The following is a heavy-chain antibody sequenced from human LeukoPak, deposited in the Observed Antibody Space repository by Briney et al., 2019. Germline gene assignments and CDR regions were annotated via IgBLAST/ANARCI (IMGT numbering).Heavy chain of an antibody. CDR1: GGTFSSYA. D-gene: IGHD3-22*01. CDR3: ARDQLNYYDSSGHYYYGMDV. Sequence: EASVKVSCKASGGTFSSYAISWVRQAPGQGLEWMGGIIPIFGTANYAQKFQGRVTITADESTSTAYMELSSLRSEDTAVYYCARDQLNYYDSSGHYYYGMDVWGQGTTVTVSS. CDR2: IIPIFGTA. V-gene: IGHV1-69*13. J-gene: IGHJ6*02.